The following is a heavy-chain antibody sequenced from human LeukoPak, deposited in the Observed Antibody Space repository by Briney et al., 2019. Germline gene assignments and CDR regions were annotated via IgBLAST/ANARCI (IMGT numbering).Heavy chain of an antibody. V-gene: IGHV4-61*01. CDR3: ARGRCDSASCHSPWGAFDI. Sequence: SQTLSLTCTVSGGSISSSYYWSWIRQPPGKGLEWIGYIYYSGSTNYNPSLKSRVTISVDTSKNQFSLKLSSVTAADTAVYYCARGRCDSASCHSPWGAFDIWGQGTMVTVSS. CDR1: GGSISSSYY. CDR2: IYYSGST. J-gene: IGHJ3*02. D-gene: IGHD2-2*01.